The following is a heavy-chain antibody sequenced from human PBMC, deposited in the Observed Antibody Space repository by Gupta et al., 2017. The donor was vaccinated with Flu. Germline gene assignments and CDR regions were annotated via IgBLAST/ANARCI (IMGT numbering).Heavy chain of an antibody. CDR3: VRGSGEISCRRTSCYAFDV. V-gene: IGHV1-2*06. J-gene: IGHJ3*01. D-gene: IGHD2-2*01. CDR1: GFSSSASS. CDR2: VNPNFEGT. Sequence: QVLVVQSWTDVTKPGASVKVSCQASGFSSSASSIHWVRQPPAQGLEWMGRVNPNFEGTACAGKFQGRLTVTRDTSTNTVYMDLTRLSPDDTAMYYCVRGSGEISCRRTSCYAFDVWGPGTMVTVSS.